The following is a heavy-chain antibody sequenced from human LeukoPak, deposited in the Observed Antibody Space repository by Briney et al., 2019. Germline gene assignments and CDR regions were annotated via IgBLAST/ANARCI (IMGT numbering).Heavy chain of an antibody. CDR1: GDSISSYY. CDR3: ARDLLHSWYSL. CDR2: IYYSGST. Sequence: SETLSLTCTVSGDSISSYYWSWIRQPPGKGLEWIGYIYYSGSTNYNPSLKSRVTISVDTSKNQFSLKLSSVTAADTAVYYCARDLLHSWYSLWGHGTLVTVSS. J-gene: IGHJ4*01. V-gene: IGHV4-59*01. D-gene: IGHD6-13*01.